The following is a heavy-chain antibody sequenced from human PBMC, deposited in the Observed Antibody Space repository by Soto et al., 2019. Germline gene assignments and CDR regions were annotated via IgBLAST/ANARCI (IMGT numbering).Heavy chain of an antibody. D-gene: IGHD3-16*01. CDR1: GFTFSRYG. CDR3: AKVRGEYYLDY. V-gene: IGHV3-30*18. CDR2: ISYDGSNE. J-gene: IGHJ4*02. Sequence: QVQLVESGGGVVQPGRSLRLSCAASGFTFSRYGMHWVRQAPGKGLEWVAVISYDGSNEYFPDSVKGRFIISRDNSKNTLYLQMNSLRAEDTAVYYCAKVRGEYYLDYWGQGTLVTVSS.